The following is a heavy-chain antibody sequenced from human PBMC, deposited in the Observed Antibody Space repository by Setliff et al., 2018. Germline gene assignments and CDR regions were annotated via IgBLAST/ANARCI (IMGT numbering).Heavy chain of an antibody. V-gene: IGHV4-38-2*01. J-gene: IGHJ4*02. Sequence: PSETLSLTCAVSNYSIVSDYYWGWIRQTPGKGLEWIGSTFHTGGTYYNPSLKSRLTISVDTSKNQFSLKLRPVTAADTAVYYCARARNVAARLFDSWGQGTLVTVSS. CDR2: TFHTGGT. CDR1: NYSIVSDYY. CDR3: ARARNVAARLFDS. D-gene: IGHD6-6*01.